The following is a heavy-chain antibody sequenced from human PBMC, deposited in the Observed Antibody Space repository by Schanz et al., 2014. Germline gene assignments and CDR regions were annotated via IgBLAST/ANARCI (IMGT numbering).Heavy chain of an antibody. V-gene: IGHV1-69*02. CDR3: ARAKRFGDMDV. CDR1: GGTFSTYP. CDR2: IIPIHGIA. D-gene: IGHD3-10*01. J-gene: IGHJ6*02. Sequence: QVQLVQSGAEVKKPGSSMKVSCKASGGTFSTYPINWLRQAPGQGLEWMGRIIPIHGIATYAQKFQGRLTITADKSTSTAYMELSSLRSEDTAVYYCARAKRFGDMDVWGQGTSVTVS.